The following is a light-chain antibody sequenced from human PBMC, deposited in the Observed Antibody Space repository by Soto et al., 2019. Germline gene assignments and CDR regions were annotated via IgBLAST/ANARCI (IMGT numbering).Light chain of an antibody. J-gene: IGKJ5*01. Sequence: EIVMTQSPATVPASPGERVTLSCRTSLSVSVYLDWYQQKPGQAPRLLISDASNRATGIPARFSGSGSGTDFTLTISILQPEDVATYYCQQSYSTPITFGQGTRLEIK. CDR1: LSVSVY. V-gene: IGKV3D-15*03. CDR2: DAS. CDR3: QQSYSTPIT.